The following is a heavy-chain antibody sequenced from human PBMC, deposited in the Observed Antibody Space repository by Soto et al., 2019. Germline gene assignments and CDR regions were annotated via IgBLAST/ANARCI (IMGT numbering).Heavy chain of an antibody. Sequence: QGQLLQSGDEVKKPGASVRVSCRASGYDFTSYGISCVRQAPGQGLEGVSWISAYNGKRATAQKFQGRVTMTLDTSTDTAHMELGDLTSADTAVYYCARGRIVASIHDAFEIWGQGTMVAVSS. V-gene: IGHV1-18*01. J-gene: IGHJ3*02. CDR2: ISAYNGKR. CDR3: ARGRIVASIHDAFEI. CDR1: GYDFTSYG. D-gene: IGHD2-21*01.